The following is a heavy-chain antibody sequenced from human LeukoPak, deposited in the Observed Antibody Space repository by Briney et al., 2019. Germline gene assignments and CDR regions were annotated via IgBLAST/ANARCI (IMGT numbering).Heavy chain of an antibody. Sequence: SETLSLTCTVSGGSISSYYWSWIRQPPGKGLEWIGYIYSSGSTNYNPSLKSRVTISVATSKNQFSLKLSSVTAAGTAVYYCARWYYYDSSGYSLFDYWGQGTLVTVSS. CDR2: IYSSGST. V-gene: IGHV4-59*01. D-gene: IGHD3-22*01. CDR3: ARWYYYDSSGYSLFDY. J-gene: IGHJ4*02. CDR1: GGSISSYY.